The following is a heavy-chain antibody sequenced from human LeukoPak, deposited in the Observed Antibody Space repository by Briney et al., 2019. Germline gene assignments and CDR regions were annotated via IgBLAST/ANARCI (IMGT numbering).Heavy chain of an antibody. CDR1: GFTFSDYW. J-gene: IGHJ6*03. CDR2: IKQDGSEK. Sequence: GGSLRLSCAASGFTFSDYWMSWVRQAPGKGLEWVANIKQDGSEKYYVDSVKGRFTISRDNAKNSLYLQMNSLRVEDTAVYYCARASATSWRSVYMVVWGKGTTVTVSS. CDR3: ARASATSWRSVYMVV. D-gene: IGHD2-2*01. V-gene: IGHV3-7*04.